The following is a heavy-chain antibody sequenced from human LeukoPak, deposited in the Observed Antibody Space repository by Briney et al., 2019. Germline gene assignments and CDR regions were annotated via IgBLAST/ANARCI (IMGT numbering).Heavy chain of an antibody. CDR1: GYTFTNYG. CDR3: ARDYYYGSGTYYNVFDY. J-gene: IGHJ4*02. D-gene: IGHD3-10*01. CDR2: ISVYNGHT. V-gene: IGHV1-18*01. Sequence: ASVKVSCKASGYTFTNYGISWVRQAPGQGLEWMGWISVYNGHTNYAQTLQGRVTMTTDTSTTAAYMELRSLRSDDTAVYYCARDYYYGSGTYYNVFDYWGQGTLVTVSS.